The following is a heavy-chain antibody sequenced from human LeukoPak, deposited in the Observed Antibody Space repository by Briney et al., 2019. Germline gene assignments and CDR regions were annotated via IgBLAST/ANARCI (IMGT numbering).Heavy chain of an antibody. Sequence: GRSLRLSCAASGFTFDDYAMHWVRQAPGKGLEWVSGISWNSGSVGYADSVKGRFTISRDNAKNSLYLQMNSLRAEDTAVYYCARDAYYYDSSGYYYIFDYWGQGTLVTVSS. CDR3: ARDAYYYDSSGYYYIFDY. CDR2: ISWNSGSV. D-gene: IGHD3-22*01. V-gene: IGHV3-9*01. CDR1: GFTFDDYA. J-gene: IGHJ4*02.